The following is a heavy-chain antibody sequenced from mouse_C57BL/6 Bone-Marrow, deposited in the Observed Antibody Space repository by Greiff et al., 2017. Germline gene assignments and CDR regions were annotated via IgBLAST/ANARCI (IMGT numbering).Heavy chain of an antibody. J-gene: IGHJ2*01. CDR2: IYPRSGNT. CDR1: GYTFTSYG. CDR3: AMSGYSGYSEN. Sequence: VQLQQSGAELARPGASVKLSCKASGYTFTSYGISWVKQRTGQGLEWIGEIYPRSGNTYYTEKFKGKATLTADKSSSTAYMELRSLTSEDSAVYFCAMSGYSGYSENWGQGTTLTVSS. D-gene: IGHD2-12*01. V-gene: IGHV1-81*01.